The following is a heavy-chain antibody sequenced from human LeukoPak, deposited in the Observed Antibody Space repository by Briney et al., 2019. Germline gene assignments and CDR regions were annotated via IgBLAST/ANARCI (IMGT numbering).Heavy chain of an antibody. CDR1: GFTFSSYA. J-gene: IGHJ5*02. CDR3: ARYCNGGRCYSGLDP. V-gene: IGHV3-23*01. Sequence: RPGGSLRLSCAASGFTFSSYAMTWARQAPGKGLEWVSAITDSTYFADSVKGRFTISRDSSKNTVYLQMNSLRAEDTAVYYCARYCNGGRCYSGLDPWGQGALVTVSS. CDR2: ITDST. D-gene: IGHD2-15*01.